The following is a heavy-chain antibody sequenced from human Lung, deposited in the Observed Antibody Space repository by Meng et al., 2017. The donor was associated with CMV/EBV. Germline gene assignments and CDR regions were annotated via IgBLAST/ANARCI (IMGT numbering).Heavy chain of an antibody. V-gene: IGHV4-39*07. Sequence: SETLSLXCTVSGGSISSSSYYWGWIRQPPGKGLEWIGSIYYSGSTYYNPSLKSRVTISVDTSKNQFSLKLSSVTAADTAVYYCAREEAMVGYYTNWFDAWGQGALVTVSS. CDR3: AREEAMVGYYTNWFDA. CDR2: IYYSGST. D-gene: IGHD5-18*01. CDR1: GGSISSSSYY. J-gene: IGHJ5*02.